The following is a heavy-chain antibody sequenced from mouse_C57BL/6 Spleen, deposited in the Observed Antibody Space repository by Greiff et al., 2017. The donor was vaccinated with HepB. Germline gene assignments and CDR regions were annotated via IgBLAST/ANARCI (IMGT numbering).Heavy chain of an antibody. Sequence: EVQLQESGAELVRPGASVKLSCTASGFNIKDDYMHWVKQRPEQGLEWIGWIDPENGDTEYASKFQGKATITADTSSNTAYLQLSSLTSEDTAVYYCTTGIYDGDDEDAMDYWGQGTSVTVSS. J-gene: IGHJ4*01. CDR3: TTGIYDGDDEDAMDY. CDR2: IDPENGDT. D-gene: IGHD2-2*01. CDR1: GFNIKDDY. V-gene: IGHV14-4*01.